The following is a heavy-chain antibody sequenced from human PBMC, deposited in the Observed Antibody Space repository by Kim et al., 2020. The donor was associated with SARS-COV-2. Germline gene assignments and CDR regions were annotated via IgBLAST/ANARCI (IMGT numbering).Heavy chain of an antibody. J-gene: IGHJ4*02. CDR2: IYYSGST. CDR1: GGSISSGGYY. CDR3: ARDRSGLAYYFDY. D-gene: IGHD3-16*02. V-gene: IGHV4-31*03. Sequence: SETLSLTCTVSGGSISSGGYYWSWIRQHPGKGLEWIGYIYYSGSTYYNPSLKSRVTISVDTSKNQFSLKLSSVTAADTAVYYCARDRSGLAYYFDYWGQGTLVTVSS.